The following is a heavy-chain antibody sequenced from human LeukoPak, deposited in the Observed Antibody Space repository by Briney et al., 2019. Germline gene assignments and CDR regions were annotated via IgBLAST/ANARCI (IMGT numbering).Heavy chain of an antibody. J-gene: IGHJ4*02. CDR1: GGSISSGSYY. V-gene: IGHV4-61*02. CDR2: IYTSGST. Sequence: SETLSLTCTVSGGSISSGSYYWSWIRQPAGKGLEWIGRIYTSGSTNYNPSLKSRVTISVDTSKSQFSLKLSSVTAADTAVYYCARSHYGSGSYYSVGDYWGQGTLVTVSS. D-gene: IGHD3-10*01. CDR3: ARSHYGSGSYYSVGDY.